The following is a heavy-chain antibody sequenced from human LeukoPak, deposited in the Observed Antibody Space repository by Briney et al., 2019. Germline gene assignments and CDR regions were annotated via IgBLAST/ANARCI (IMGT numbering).Heavy chain of an antibody. Sequence: SETLSLTCTVSGGSISSYYWSWIPPPAGEGLEWIGRIYTSESTNYNPSLKSRVTMSVDASKKQFSLKLTSVTAADTAVYYCARGMTAADRGFYYYGMDVWGQGATVTVSS. V-gene: IGHV4-4*07. CDR2: IYTSEST. CDR1: GGSISSYY. D-gene: IGHD6-13*01. CDR3: ARGMTAADRGFYYYGMDV. J-gene: IGHJ6*02.